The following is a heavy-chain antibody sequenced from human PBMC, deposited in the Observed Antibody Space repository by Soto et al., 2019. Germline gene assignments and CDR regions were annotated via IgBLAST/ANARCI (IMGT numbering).Heavy chain of an antibody. CDR2: ISYDGSNK. D-gene: IGHD2-2*01. CDR1: GFTFSSYA. CDR3: ARGPSSLTRFDY. Sequence: GGSLRLSCAASGFTFSSYAMHWVHQAPGKGLEWVAVISYDGSNKYYADSVKGRFTISRDNSKNTLYLQMNSLRAEHTALCYCARGPSSLTRFDYWGQVTLVTVSS. J-gene: IGHJ4*02. V-gene: IGHV3-30-3*01.